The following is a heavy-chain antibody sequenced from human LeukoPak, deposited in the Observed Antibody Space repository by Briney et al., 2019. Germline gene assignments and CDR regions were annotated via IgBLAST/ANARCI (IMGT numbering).Heavy chain of an antibody. D-gene: IGHD3-3*01. V-gene: IGHV4-39*01. J-gene: IGHJ5*02. CDR3: ARLFFVIDT. CDR1: GATISNSAYY. Sequence: SETLSLTCTGSGATISNSAYYWLWVRQPPGEGLECIGTVHYSGSTFYNPSLKSRVNISVDTSKNQFSLQLSSVTAADTAVYYCARLFFVIDTWGQGTLVTVSS. CDR2: VHYSGST.